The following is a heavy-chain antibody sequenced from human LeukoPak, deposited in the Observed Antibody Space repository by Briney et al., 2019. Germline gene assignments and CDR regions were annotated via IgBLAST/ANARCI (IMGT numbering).Heavy chain of an antibody. D-gene: IGHD2-15*01. J-gene: IGHJ4*02. CDR3: ARDCSGGSCNFDY. Sequence: SETLSLTCTVSGGSISSYYWSWIRQPPGKGLEWIGEINHSGSTNYNPSLKSRVTISVDTSKNQFSLKLSSVTAADTAVYYCARDCSGGSCNFDYWGQGTLVTVSS. CDR1: GGSISSYY. CDR2: INHSGST. V-gene: IGHV4-34*01.